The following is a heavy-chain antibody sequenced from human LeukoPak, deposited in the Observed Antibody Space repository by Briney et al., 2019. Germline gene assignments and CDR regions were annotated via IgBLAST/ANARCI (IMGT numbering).Heavy chain of an antibody. CDR3: AKATDYDSSGYYSQMVYAFDI. Sequence: GGSLRLSCAASGFTFSSYAMSWVRQAPGKGLEWVSAISGSGGSTYYADSVKGRFTISRDNSKSTLYLQMNSLRAEDTAVYYCAKATDYDSSGYYSQMVYAFDIWGQGTMVTVSS. D-gene: IGHD3-22*01. CDR2: ISGSGGST. CDR1: GFTFSSYA. V-gene: IGHV3-23*01. J-gene: IGHJ3*02.